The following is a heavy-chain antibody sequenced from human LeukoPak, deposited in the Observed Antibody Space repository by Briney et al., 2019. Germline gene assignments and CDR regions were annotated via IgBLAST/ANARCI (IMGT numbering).Heavy chain of an antibody. CDR1: GFTFSDYY. D-gene: IGHD3-16*01. Sequence: GGSLRLSCTASGFTFSDYYMSWIRQAPGKGLEWVSYISTSGSTIYYADSVKGRFTISRDNAKNSLYLQMNSLRAEDTAVYYCATEGDTRLHFDYWGQGTLVTVSS. J-gene: IGHJ4*02. CDR2: ISTSGSTI. CDR3: ATEGDTRLHFDY. V-gene: IGHV3-11*04.